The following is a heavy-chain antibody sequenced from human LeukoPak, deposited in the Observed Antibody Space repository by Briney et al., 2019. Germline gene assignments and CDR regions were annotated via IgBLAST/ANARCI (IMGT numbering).Heavy chain of an antibody. D-gene: IGHD2-2*01. J-gene: IGHJ6*04. V-gene: IGHV1-69*13. Sequence: ASVKVSCKASGGTFISYAISWVRQAPGQGLEWMGGIIPIFGRANYAQKFQGRGTITADESTSPAYMELSSLRSEDTAVYYCARDLGDIVVVPATDYYYYGMDVWGKGTTVTVSS. CDR3: ARDLGDIVVVPATDYYYYGMDV. CDR2: IIPIFGRA. CDR1: GGTFISYA.